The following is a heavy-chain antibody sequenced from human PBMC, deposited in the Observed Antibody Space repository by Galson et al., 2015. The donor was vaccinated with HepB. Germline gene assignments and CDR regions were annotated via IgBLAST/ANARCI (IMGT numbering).Heavy chain of an antibody. CDR3: ARVEQDYDFGSGYYRYYYGMDV. CDR2: ISYDGSNK. D-gene: IGHD3-3*01. CDR1: GFTFSSYA. V-gene: IGHV3-30-3*01. Sequence: SLRLSCAASGFTFSSYAMHWVRQAPGKGLEWVAVISYDGSNKYYADSVKGRFTISRDNSKNTLYLQMNSLRAEDTAVYYCARVEQDYDFGSGYYRYYYGMDVWGQGTTVTVSS. J-gene: IGHJ6*02.